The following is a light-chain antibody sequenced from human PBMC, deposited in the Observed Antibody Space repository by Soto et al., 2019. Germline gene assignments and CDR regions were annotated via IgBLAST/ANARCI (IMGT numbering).Light chain of an antibody. CDR3: QQYKSYPIT. J-gene: IGKJ5*01. V-gene: IGKV1-27*01. CDR1: QGISDF. CDR2: AAS. Sequence: DIPMTHSPSSLSASLVDRVPIXVRASQGISDFLAWYQQKPGKVPKLLMYAASTLQSGVPSRFSGSGSGTDFTLTISSLQPEDFATYYCQQYKSYPITFGQGTRLEIK.